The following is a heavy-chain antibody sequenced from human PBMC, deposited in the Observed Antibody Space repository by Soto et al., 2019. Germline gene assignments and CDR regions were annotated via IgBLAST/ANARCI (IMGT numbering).Heavy chain of an antibody. CDR2: INHSGST. Sequence: KPSETLSLTCAVYGGSFSGYYWSWIRQPPGKGLEWIGEINHSGSTNYNPSLKSRVTISVDTSKNQFSLKLSSVTAADTAVYYCARGKYDFWSGYSLWYFDYWGQGTLVTVSS. V-gene: IGHV4-34*01. CDR1: GGSFSGYY. J-gene: IGHJ4*02. CDR3: ARGKYDFWSGYSLWYFDY. D-gene: IGHD3-3*01.